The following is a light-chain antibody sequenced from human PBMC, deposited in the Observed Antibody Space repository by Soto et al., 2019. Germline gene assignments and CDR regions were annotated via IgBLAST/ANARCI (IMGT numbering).Light chain of an antibody. Sequence: EIVMTQCPATLSVSTGARXTXSXRASQSVITSLAWYQQKPGQAPRLLIYGASTRAAIIPDRFSGTGSGTEFTLTISSLQSDDFALYYCQQYNDWPLTFGQGTKVDIK. CDR1: QSVITS. J-gene: IGKJ1*01. CDR2: GAS. V-gene: IGKV3-15*01. CDR3: QQYNDWPLT.